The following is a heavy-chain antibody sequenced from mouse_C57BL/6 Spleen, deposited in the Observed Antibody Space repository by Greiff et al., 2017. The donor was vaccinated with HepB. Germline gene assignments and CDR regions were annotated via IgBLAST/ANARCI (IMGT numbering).Heavy chain of an antibody. J-gene: IGHJ4*01. Sequence: VQPQQSGPELVKPSASVKIFFKASGYSFTDYNINWVKQSNGKSLEWIGVINPNYGTTSYNQKFKGKATLTGDQASSTAYMQLNSLTSEASAVYYCARGDFYYGSSFSMDYWGQGTSVTVSS. V-gene: IGHV1-39*01. CDR1: GYSFTDYN. CDR2: INPNYGTT. CDR3: ARGDFYYGSSFSMDY. D-gene: IGHD1-1*01.